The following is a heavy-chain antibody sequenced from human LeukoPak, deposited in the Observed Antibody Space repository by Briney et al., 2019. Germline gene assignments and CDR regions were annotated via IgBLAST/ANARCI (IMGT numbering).Heavy chain of an antibody. Sequence: GGSLRLSCAASGFSFTNTWMNWVRQAPGKGLEWVGRIKGKSDGGTTHYAAPVKGRFTISRDDSKNTLFLQMNTLKTEDTAMYYCSYNMDVWGPGTTVTVSS. D-gene: IGHD1-1*01. J-gene: IGHJ6*02. CDR3: SYNMDV. CDR2: IKGKSDGGTT. CDR1: GFSFTNTW. V-gene: IGHV3-15*06.